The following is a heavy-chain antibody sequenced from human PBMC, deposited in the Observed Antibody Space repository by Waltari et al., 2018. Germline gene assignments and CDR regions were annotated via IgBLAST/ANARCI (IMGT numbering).Heavy chain of an antibody. Sequence: QEQLVQSGSEVKKPGASVRVSCQASGSPFTAYPPPRFRQTPGQGFEWMGWFNPKNGDSNSAEKFLGRVTMTRDTSINTVYLDLSGLRSDDTAVFFCARDPGPIVGAPDLWGQGTLVTVSS. CDR1: GSPFTAYP. D-gene: IGHD1-26*01. J-gene: IGHJ5*02. CDR3: ARDPGPIVGAPDL. CDR2: FNPKNGDS. V-gene: IGHV1-2*02.